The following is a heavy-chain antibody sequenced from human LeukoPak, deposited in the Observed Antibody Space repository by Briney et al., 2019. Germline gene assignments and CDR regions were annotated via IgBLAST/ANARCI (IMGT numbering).Heavy chain of an antibody. D-gene: IGHD5-12*01. J-gene: IGHJ4*02. CDR1: GYTFSSYG. Sequence: ASVKVSCKASGYTFSSYGISWVRQAPGQGLEWMGWISAYNGKTKYAQKLQGRVTMTTDTSTTTAYMELRSLTSDDTAVYYCARTPRYSGYEKNNDYWGQGTLVTVSS. V-gene: IGHV1-18*01. CDR3: ARTPRYSGYEKNNDY. CDR2: ISAYNGKT.